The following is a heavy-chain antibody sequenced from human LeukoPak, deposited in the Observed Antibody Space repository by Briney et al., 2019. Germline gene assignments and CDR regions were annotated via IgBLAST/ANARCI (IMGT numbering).Heavy chain of an antibody. V-gene: IGHV3-53*01. CDR1: GFTVSSNS. CDR2: IYSGGNT. Sequence: GGSLRLSCTVSGFTVSSNSMSWVRQAPGKGLEWVSFIYSGGNTHYSDSVKGRFTISRDNSKNTLYLQMNSLRAEDRAVYYCARRAGEYSHPYDYWGQGTLVTVS. CDR3: ARRAGEYSHPYDY. J-gene: IGHJ4*02. D-gene: IGHD4-17*01.